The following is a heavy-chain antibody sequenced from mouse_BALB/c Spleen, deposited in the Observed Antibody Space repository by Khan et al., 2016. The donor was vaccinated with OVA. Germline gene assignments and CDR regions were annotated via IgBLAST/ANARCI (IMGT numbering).Heavy chain of an antibody. CDR2: INPSNDYT. Sequence: QVRLQQSGAELARPGASLKMSCKASGYTFTSYTIHWVRQRPGLTLEWIGHINPSNDYTNYNQKFKDKATLIVDKSSSTAYMQLSSLTSEDSAVCYCVREGAYHRSDGWFAYWGQGTLVTVSA. V-gene: IGHV1-4*01. CDR1: GYTFTSYT. D-gene: IGHD2-14*01. CDR3: VREGAYHRSDGWFAY. J-gene: IGHJ3*01.